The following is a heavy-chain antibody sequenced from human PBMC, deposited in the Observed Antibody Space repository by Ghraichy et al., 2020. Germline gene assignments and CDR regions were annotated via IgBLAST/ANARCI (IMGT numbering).Heavy chain of an antibody. CDR3: ARDGTVGATSFDI. CDR2: IYSGGST. D-gene: IGHD1-26*01. J-gene: IGHJ3*02. Sequence: GESLNISCAASGFTVSSNYMSWVRQAPVKGLEWVSVIYSGGSTYYADSVKGRFTISRDNSKNTLYLQMNSLRAEDTAVYYCARDGTVGATSFDIWGQGTMVTVSS. CDR1: GFTVSSNY. V-gene: IGHV3-53*01.